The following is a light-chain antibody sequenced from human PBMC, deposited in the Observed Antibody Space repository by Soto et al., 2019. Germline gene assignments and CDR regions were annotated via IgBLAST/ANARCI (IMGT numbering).Light chain of an antibody. CDR1: QSFSSNY. Sequence: EIVLTQSPGTLSLSPGERATLSCRASQSFSSNYLAWYQQKPGQAPRLLIYGASSRATGIPDRFSGSGSGTDFTLTISRLEPADFAVYYCHQYASSSSTFGQGTKVEIK. J-gene: IGKJ1*01. V-gene: IGKV3-20*01. CDR3: HQYASSSST. CDR2: GAS.